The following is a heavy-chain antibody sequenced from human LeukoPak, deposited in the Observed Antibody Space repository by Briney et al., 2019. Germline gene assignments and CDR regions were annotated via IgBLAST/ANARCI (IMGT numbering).Heavy chain of an antibody. D-gene: IGHD3-16*01. CDR1: GFTFSSYA. J-gene: IGHJ4*02. Sequence: GGSLRLSCAASGFTFSSYAMSWVRQAPGEGLEWVSAISGSGGSTYYADSVKGRFTISRDNSKNTLYLQMNSLRAEDTAVYYCAKGVASYVWGAGLAYWGQGTLVTVSS. V-gene: IGHV3-23*01. CDR3: AKGVASYVWGAGLAY. CDR2: ISGSGGST.